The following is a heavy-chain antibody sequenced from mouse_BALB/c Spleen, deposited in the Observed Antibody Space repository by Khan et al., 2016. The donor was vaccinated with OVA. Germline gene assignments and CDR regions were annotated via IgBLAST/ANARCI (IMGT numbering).Heavy chain of an antibody. CDR2: IRLKSNIYAT. Sequence: QLEESGGGLVQPGGSMKLSCVASGFTFSNYWMNWVRQSPEKGFEWVAEIRLKSNIYATHYAESVRGRFTISRDDSRSSVYLQMNNLGAEDTGIYYCARVWDWYFDVWGAGTTVTVSS. CDR1: GFTFSNYW. CDR3: ARVWDWYFDV. D-gene: IGHD4-1*01. J-gene: IGHJ1*01. V-gene: IGHV6-6*02.